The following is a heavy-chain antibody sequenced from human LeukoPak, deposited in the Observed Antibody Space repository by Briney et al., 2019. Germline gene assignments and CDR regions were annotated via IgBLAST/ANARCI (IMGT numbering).Heavy chain of an antibody. CDR3: ARKYCSGGSCYSGFDY. Sequence: SVKVSCKASGGTFSSYAISWVRQAPGQGLEWMGGIIPIFGTANYAQKFQGRVTITTDESTSTAYMELSSLRSEDTAVYYCARKYCSGGSCYSGFDYWGQGTLVTVSP. CDR2: IIPIFGTA. J-gene: IGHJ4*02. CDR1: GGTFSSYA. V-gene: IGHV1-69*05. D-gene: IGHD2-15*01.